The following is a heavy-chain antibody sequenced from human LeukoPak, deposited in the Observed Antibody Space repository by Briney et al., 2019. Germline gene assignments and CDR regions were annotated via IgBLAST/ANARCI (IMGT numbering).Heavy chain of an antibody. Sequence: PGGSLRLSCAASGFTVSTNCMNWVRQGPGKGLEWVSVICSGGSTYYPDSVKGRFTISRDNSKSTLYLEMNSLRAEDTAVYYCARDLIASIPGSFDLWGRGTLVTVSS. CDR3: ARDLIASIPGSFDL. J-gene: IGHJ2*01. CDR2: ICSGGST. V-gene: IGHV3-53*01. D-gene: IGHD3-22*01. CDR1: GFTVSTNC.